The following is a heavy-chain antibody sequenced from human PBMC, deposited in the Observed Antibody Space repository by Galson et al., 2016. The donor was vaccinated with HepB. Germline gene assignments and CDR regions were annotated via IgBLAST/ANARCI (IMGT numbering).Heavy chain of an antibody. D-gene: IGHD2-2*01. V-gene: IGHV5-51*01. Sequence: QSGAEVTKPGESLKISCKASGSTFSRYWIGWVRQMPGKGLEWMGIIYPGDSDTRYSPSFQDQVTISADKSINTAYLQWSSLKASDSAMYFCARHVPPAPAAPPEYWGQGTLVTVSS. CDR3: ARHVPPAPAAPPEY. CDR2: IYPGDSDT. CDR1: GSTFSRYW. J-gene: IGHJ4*02.